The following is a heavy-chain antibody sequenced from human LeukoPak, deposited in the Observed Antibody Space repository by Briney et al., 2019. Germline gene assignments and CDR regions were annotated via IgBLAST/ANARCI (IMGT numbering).Heavy chain of an antibody. J-gene: IGHJ3*02. CDR2: IYSGGST. Sequence: GGSLRLSCAASGFTISSNYMSWVRQAPGKGLEWVSVIYSGGSTYYSDSVKGRFTISRDNSKSTLYLQMNSLRAEDTAVYYCARDMNQWPNNDAFDIWGQGTMVTVSS. CDR3: ARDMNQWPNNDAFDI. D-gene: IGHD6-19*01. CDR1: GFTISSNY. V-gene: IGHV3-66*02.